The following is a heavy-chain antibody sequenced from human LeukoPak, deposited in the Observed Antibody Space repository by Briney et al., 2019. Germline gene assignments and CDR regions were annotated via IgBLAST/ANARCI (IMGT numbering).Heavy chain of an antibody. V-gene: IGHV3-23*01. CDR2: IIGSVGST. D-gene: IGHD2-15*01. CDR3: AKHPYEGYCSGGSCWNNWFDP. Sequence: GSLRLSCAASGFTFSSFGMSGVRQPPRKGLEWVSAIIGSVGSTYYAASGKARFPTSGDNPKNPRILQMNRLRAEDTAVYYCAKHPYEGYCSGGSCWNNWFDPWGQGTLVTVSS. J-gene: IGHJ5*02. CDR1: GFTFSSFG.